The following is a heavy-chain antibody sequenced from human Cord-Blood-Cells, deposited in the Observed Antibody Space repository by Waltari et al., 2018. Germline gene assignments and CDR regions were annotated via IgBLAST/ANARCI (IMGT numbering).Heavy chain of an antibody. CDR3: ARIPYYDFWSGYYIGHDAFDI. Sequence: QVTLKESGPVLVKPTETLTLTCTVSGFSLSNARMGVSWIRQPPGKALEWLAHIFSNDEKSYSTPLKSRLTISKDTSKSQVVLTMTNMDPVDTATYYCARIPYYDFWSGYYIGHDAFDIWGQGTMVTVSS. V-gene: IGHV2-26*01. D-gene: IGHD3-3*01. J-gene: IGHJ3*02. CDR1: GFSLSNARMG. CDR2: IFSNDEK.